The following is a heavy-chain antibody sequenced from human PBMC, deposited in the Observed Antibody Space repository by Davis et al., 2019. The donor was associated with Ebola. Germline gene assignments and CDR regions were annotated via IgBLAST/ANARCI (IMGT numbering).Heavy chain of an antibody. V-gene: IGHV4-34*01. CDR2: INHSGST. Sequence: SETLSLTCAAYGGSFSGYYWSGIRQPPGKGLEWIGEINHSGSTNYNPSLKSRVTISVDTSKNQFSLKLSSVTAADTAVYYCARGPTYYYGMDVWGQGTTVTVSS. J-gene: IGHJ6*02. CDR3: ARGPTYYYGMDV. CDR1: GGSFSGYY.